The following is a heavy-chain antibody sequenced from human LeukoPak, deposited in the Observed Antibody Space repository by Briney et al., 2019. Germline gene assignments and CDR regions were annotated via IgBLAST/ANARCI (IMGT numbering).Heavy chain of an antibody. J-gene: IGHJ4*02. D-gene: IGHD6-13*01. CDR1: GGSVSSGSYH. CDR3: ARVRQLILDY. CDR2: IYYSGST. V-gene: IGHV4-61*01. Sequence: SETLSLTCTVSGGSVSSGSYHWSWIRQPPGKGLEWIGYIYYSGSTNYNPSLKSRVTISVDTSKNQFSLKLSSVTAADTAVYYCARVRQLILDYWGQGTLVTVSS.